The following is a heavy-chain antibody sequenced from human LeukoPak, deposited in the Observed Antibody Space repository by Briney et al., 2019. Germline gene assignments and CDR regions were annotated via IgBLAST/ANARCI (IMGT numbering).Heavy chain of an antibody. V-gene: IGHV4-61*02. J-gene: IGHJ4*02. CDR2: IYTSGST. CDR1: GGSISSGSYY. CDR3: ASGISGYYPLGH. D-gene: IGHD5-12*01. Sequence: SETLSLTCTVSGGSISSGSYYWSWIRQPAGKGLEWIGRIYTSGSTNYNPSLKSRVTISVDTSKNQFSLKLSSVTAADTAVYYCASGISGYYPLGHWGQGTLVTVSS.